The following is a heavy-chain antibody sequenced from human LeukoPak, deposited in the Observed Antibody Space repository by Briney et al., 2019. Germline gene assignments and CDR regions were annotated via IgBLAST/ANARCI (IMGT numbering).Heavy chain of an antibody. CDR1: GGSISSNTNY. CDR3: ASSLPPSTFAC. V-gene: IGHV4-39*01. Sequence: SETLSLTCTVSGGSISSNTNYWAWFRQPPGKELKWIGSFFYVGTYYYKPSLKSRVTIYVDTSKNQFSLKVRSLTAADTAVYYCASSLPPSTFACWGQGTLVTVSS. CDR2: FFYVGTY. J-gene: IGHJ4*02. D-gene: IGHD6-6*01.